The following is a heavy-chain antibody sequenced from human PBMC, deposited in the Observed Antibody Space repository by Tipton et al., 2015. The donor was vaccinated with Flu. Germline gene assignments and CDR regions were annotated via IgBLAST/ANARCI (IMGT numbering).Heavy chain of an antibody. CDR1: GGSISSYY. D-gene: IGHD2-21*01. J-gene: IGHJ6*02. CDR3: ARETELWWDV. CDR2: IYYSGST. Sequence: TLSLTCTVSGGSISSYYWSWIRQPPGKGLEWIGYIYYSGSTNYNPSLKSRVTISVDTSKNQFSLKLRSVTAADTAVYYCARETELWWDVWGQGTAVTVSS. V-gene: IGHV4-59*01.